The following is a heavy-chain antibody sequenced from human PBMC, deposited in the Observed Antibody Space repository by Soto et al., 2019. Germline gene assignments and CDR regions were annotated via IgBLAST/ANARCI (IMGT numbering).Heavy chain of an antibody. CDR1: GFTLNNHA. Sequence: EVQLLESGGGLVQPGGSLRLSCTASGFTLNNHAMSWVRKAPGKGLEWVSVISGSDGSTYYTDSVRGRFSISRDSSKNTLYLQMSSLRAEDTAVYYCASPPRATVTDNIFDFWGPGTLVTVSS. CDR2: ISGSDGST. J-gene: IGHJ4*02. D-gene: IGHD4-17*01. CDR3: ASPPRATVTDNIFDF. V-gene: IGHV3-23*01.